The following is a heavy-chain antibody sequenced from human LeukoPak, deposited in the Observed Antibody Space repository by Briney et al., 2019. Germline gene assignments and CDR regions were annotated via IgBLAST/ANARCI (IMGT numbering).Heavy chain of an antibody. D-gene: IGHD6-19*01. V-gene: IGHV4-39*07. J-gene: IGHJ4*02. CDR3: ARGTLYSGWSYYFDY. Sequence: PSETLSLTCSVSGGSISLRYYYWCWIRQPPGKALEWIGSVYYSGTTSYNPSLKGRVTISVDMSKNHCSLRLSSVTAADTAMYYCARGTLYSGWSYYFDYWGQGSQVTVSS. CDR1: GGSISLRYYY. CDR2: VYYSGTT.